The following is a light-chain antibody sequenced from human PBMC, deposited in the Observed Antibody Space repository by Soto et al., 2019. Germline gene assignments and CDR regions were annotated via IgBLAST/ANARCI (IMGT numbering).Light chain of an antibody. CDR3: QQRSNWPPT. CDR2: DAS. V-gene: IGKV3-11*01. J-gene: IGKJ2*01. Sequence: EIVLTQSPATLSLSPGERATLPCRASQRVSSYLAWYQQKPGQAPRLLIYDASNRATGIPDRFSGSGSGTDFTLTISSLEPEDFAVYYCQQRSNWPPTFGQGTKLEIK. CDR1: QRVSSY.